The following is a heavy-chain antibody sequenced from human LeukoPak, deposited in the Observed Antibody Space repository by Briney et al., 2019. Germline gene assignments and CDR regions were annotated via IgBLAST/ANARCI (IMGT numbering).Heavy chain of an antibody. Sequence: LPGGSLRLSCAASGFTFSSYEMNWVRQAPGKGLEWVSYISSSGSTIYYADSVKGRFTISRDNAKNSLYLQMNSLRAEDTAVYYCARDGSDYDFWSGPYYYYGMDVWGQGTTVTVSS. V-gene: IGHV3-48*03. CDR3: ARDGSDYDFWSGPYYYYGMDV. CDR1: GFTFSSYE. CDR2: ISSSGSTI. J-gene: IGHJ6*02. D-gene: IGHD3-3*01.